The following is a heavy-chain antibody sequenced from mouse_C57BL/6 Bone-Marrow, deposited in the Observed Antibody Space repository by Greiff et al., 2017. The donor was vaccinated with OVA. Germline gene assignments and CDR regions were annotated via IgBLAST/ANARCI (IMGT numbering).Heavy chain of an antibody. V-gene: IGHV2-2*01. D-gene: IGHD2-10*02. CDR2: IWSGGST. Sequence: QVQLKESGPGLVQPSQSLSITCTVSGFSLTSYGVPWVRQSPGKGLEWLGVIWSGGSTDYNAAFISRLSISKDNSKSQVFFKMNSLQADDTAIYYCATRMVYYYAMDYWGQGTSVTVSS. CDR1: GFSLTSYG. CDR3: ATRMVYYYAMDY. J-gene: IGHJ4*01.